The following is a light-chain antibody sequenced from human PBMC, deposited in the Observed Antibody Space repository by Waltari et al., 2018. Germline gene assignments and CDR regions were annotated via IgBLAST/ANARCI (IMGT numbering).Light chain of an antibody. CDR2: VNN. Sequence: QSVLTQPPSVSGTPGQRVTISCSGSTSNIGAGHDVHWYQHLPGTAPKLLIYVNNNRPSGVPDRSSGSKSGTSASLAITGLQADDEADYFCQSFDNMLSGGVVFGGGTKLAVL. J-gene: IGLJ2*01. CDR1: TSNIGAGHD. CDR3: QSFDNMLSGGVV. V-gene: IGLV1-40*01.